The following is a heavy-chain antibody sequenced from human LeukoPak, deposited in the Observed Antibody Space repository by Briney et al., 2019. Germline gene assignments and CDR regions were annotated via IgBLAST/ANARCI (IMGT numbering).Heavy chain of an antibody. CDR2: LSNTGNI. J-gene: IGHJ4*02. V-gene: IGHV3-48*01. CDR1: GFTFSSYS. D-gene: IGHD5-18*01. CDR3: ARRGDTPMIGDH. Sequence: GGSLRLSRAASGFTFSSYSMNWVRQAPGKGLEWLSYLSNTGNIHYAQSVKGRFTISRDNAKNSLYLQMDGLRAEDTAVYYCARRGDTPMIGDHWGQGILVTVAS.